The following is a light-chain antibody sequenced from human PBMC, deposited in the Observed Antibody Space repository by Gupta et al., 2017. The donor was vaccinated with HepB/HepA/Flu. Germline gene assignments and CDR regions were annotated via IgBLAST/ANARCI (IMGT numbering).Light chain of an antibody. Sequence: QAGLTQPPSVSKGLRQTATLTCTGNSDNVGNQGAAWLQQHQGHPPKLLFYRNNNRPSGISDRFSASRSGNTASLTITGLQPEDEADYYCSSCDYSLSAWVFGGGTGLTVL. CDR2: RNN. V-gene: IGLV10-54*04. CDR3: SSCDYSLSAWV. J-gene: IGLJ3*02. CDR1: SDNVGNQG.